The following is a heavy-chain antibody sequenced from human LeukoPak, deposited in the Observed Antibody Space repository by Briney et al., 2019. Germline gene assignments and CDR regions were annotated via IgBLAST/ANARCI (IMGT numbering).Heavy chain of an antibody. CDR3: ARRGCYSERPCWFDP. CDR1: GGSFSGYY. CDR2: INHSGST. V-gene: IGHV4-34*01. J-gene: IGHJ5*02. Sequence: SETLSLTCAVYGGSFSGYYWSWIRQPPGKGLEWIGEINHSGSTNYNPSLKSRVTISVDTSKNQFSLKLNSVTAADTAVYYCARRGCYSERPCWFDPWGQGTLVTVSS. D-gene: IGHD2-15*01.